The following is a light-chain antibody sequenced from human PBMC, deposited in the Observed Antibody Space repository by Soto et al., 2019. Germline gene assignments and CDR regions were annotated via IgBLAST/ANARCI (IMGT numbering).Light chain of an antibody. CDR1: QSVSSRN. CDR2: GAS. Sequence: EIVLTQSPGTLSLSPGERATLSCRASQSVSSRNLAWYQQKPGQAPRLLIYGASSRATGIPDRFSGSGSGTDFSLTISRLEPEDFALYYCQQYDRSPTTFGQGTRLEIK. CDR3: QQYDRSPTT. J-gene: IGKJ5*01. V-gene: IGKV3-20*01.